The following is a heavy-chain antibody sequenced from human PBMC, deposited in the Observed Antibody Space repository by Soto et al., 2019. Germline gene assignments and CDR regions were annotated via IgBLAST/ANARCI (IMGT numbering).Heavy chain of an antibody. CDR2: INPNSGGT. CDR3: ARLGYCSSTSCSTHAFDI. CDR1: GYTFTGYY. V-gene: IGHV1-2*04. J-gene: IGHJ3*02. D-gene: IGHD2-2*01. Sequence: ASVKVSCKASGYTFTGYYMHWVRQAPGQGLEWMGWINPNSGGTNYAQKFQGWVTMTRDTSISTAYMELSRLRSDDTAVYYCARLGYCSSTSCSTHAFDIWGQGTMVTVSS.